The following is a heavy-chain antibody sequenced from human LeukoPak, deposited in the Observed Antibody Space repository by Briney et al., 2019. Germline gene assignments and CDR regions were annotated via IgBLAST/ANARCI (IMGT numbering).Heavy chain of an antibody. D-gene: IGHD6-13*01. CDR1: GFTFSNAW. CDR2: IKSKTDGATT. CDR3: AKDSHSYGYSSLGYYGMDV. V-gene: IGHV3-15*01. Sequence: PGGSLRLSCAASGFTFSNAWMSWVRQAPGKGLEWVGRIKSKTDGATTDYAAPVKGRFTISRDDSKNTLYLQMNSLKTEDTAVYYCAKDSHSYGYSSLGYYGMDVWGQGTTVTVSS. J-gene: IGHJ6*02.